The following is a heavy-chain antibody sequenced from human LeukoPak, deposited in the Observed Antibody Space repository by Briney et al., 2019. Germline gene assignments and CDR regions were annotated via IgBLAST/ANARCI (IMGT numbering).Heavy chain of an antibody. J-gene: IGHJ4*02. CDR3: ARDIGGIAVVEIFDY. V-gene: IGHV1-46*01. Sequence: GASVKVSCKASGYTFTSYYMHWVRQAPGQGLEWMGIINPSGGSTSYAQKFQGRVTMTRDMSTSTVYMELSSLRSEDTAVYYCARDIGGIAVVEIFDYWGQGTLVTVSS. CDR1: GYTFTSYY. CDR2: INPSGGST. D-gene: IGHD6-19*01.